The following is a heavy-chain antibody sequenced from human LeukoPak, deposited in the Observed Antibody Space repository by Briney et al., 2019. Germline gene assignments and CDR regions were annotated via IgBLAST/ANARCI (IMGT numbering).Heavy chain of an antibody. CDR3: AREGFDP. V-gene: IGHV3-74*01. CDR2: INTQGTYT. Sequence: GGSLRLSCAVSGITFSSYWMHWVRQDPGRGLLWVSRINTQGTYTNYADSVKGRFTISRDDSKNTLYLQMNSLRVEDTAVYYCAREGFDPWGQGTLVTVSS. J-gene: IGHJ5*02. CDR1: GITFSSYW.